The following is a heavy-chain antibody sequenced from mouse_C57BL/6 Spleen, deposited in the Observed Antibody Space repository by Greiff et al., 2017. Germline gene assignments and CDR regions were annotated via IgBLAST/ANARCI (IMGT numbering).Heavy chain of an antibody. J-gene: IGHJ4*01. CDR3: ARKGGDYAMDY. CDR2: INPGSGGT. V-gene: IGHV1-54*01. Sequence: QVQLQQSGAELVRPGTSVKVSCKASGYAFTNYLIEWVKQRPGQGLEWIGVINPGSGGTNYNEKFKGKATLTADKSSSTAYMQLSSLPSDDSSVYFCARKGGDYAMDYWDQGTSVTVSS. CDR1: GYAFTNYL.